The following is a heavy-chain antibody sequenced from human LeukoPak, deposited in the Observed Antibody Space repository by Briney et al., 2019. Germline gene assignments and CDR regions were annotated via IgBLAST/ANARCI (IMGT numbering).Heavy chain of an antibody. V-gene: IGHV3-23*01. CDR3: AKDWGSSSSFNY. CDR2: ISGSGGST. CDR1: GFTFSSYA. Sequence: GGSLRLXCAASGFTFSSYAMSWVRQAPGKGLEWVSAISGSGGSTYYADSVKGRFTISRDNSKNTLYLQMNSLRAEDTAVYYSAKDWGSSSSFNYWGQGTLVTVSS. J-gene: IGHJ4*02. D-gene: IGHD6-6*01.